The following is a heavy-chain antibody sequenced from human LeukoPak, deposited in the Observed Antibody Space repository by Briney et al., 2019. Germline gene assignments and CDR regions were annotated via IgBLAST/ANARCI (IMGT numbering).Heavy chain of an antibody. CDR3: ARHYSSGYYEGYYFDY. V-gene: IGHV4-39*01. CDR1: GGSISSSSYY. Sequence: PSETLSLTCTVSGGSISSSSYYWGWIRQPPGTGLEWIGSIYYSGSTYYNPSLKSRVTISVDTSKNQFSLKLSSVTAADTAVYYCARHYSSGYYEGYYFDYWGQGTLVTVSS. CDR2: IYYSGST. D-gene: IGHD3-22*01. J-gene: IGHJ4*02.